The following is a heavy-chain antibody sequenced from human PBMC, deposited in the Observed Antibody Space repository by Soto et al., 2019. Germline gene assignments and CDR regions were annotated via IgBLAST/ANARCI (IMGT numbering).Heavy chain of an antibody. CDR2: IYYSGST. J-gene: IGHJ2*01. CDR1: KSVVWSKSVD. Sequence: GSLCLSCAVRKSVVWSKSVDLGGRRNLKKKGLEWIGSIYYSGSTYYNPSLKSRVTISVDTSKNQFSLKLSSVTAADTAVYYCARHVIASGWYLRYFDLWGRGTLVTV. D-gene: IGHD6-19*01. V-gene: IGHV4-39*01. CDR3: ARHVIASGWYLRYFDL.